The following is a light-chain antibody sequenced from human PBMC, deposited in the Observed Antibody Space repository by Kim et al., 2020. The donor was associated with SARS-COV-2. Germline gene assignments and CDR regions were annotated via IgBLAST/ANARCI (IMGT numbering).Light chain of an antibody. J-gene: IGKJ2*01. CDR3: QQYNSLSYT. CDR2: KAS. CDR1: QSISSW. V-gene: IGKV1-5*03. Sequence: DIQMTQSPSTLSVSVGDRVTITCRASQSISSWLAWYQQKPGKAPKLLIYKASTLESGVPSRFSGSGSGTEFTLTISSLQPDDFATYYCQQYNSLSYTFGQGTKLEI.